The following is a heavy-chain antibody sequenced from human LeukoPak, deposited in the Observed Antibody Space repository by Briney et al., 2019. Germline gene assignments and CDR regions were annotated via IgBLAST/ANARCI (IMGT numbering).Heavy chain of an antibody. V-gene: IGHV3-30-3*01. D-gene: IGHD3-16*01. CDR2: ISYDGTDT. Sequence: PGRSLRLSCAASGFTLSTYAMHWVRQVPGKGLEWVAVISYDGTDTYYADSVKGRFTISRDTSKNSLYLQMNSLRPEDTAVFYCARIRGGPIDYWGQGTLVTVSS. CDR3: ARIRGGPIDY. J-gene: IGHJ4*02. CDR1: GFTLSTYA.